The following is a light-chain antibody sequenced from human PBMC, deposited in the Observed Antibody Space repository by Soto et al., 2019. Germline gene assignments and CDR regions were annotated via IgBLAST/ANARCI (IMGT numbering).Light chain of an antibody. CDR1: SSDIGGHSY. J-gene: IGLJ2*01. CDR2: EVT. V-gene: IGLV2-14*01. CDR3: SSYTTTSTVV. Sequence: QSALTQPASVSGSPGQSIPVSCTGTSSDIGGHSYVSWSQQHPGKVPKLIIYEVTNRPSGVSNRFSGSKSGNTASLTVSGLQAEDEADYYCSSYTTTSTVVFGGGTKLTVL.